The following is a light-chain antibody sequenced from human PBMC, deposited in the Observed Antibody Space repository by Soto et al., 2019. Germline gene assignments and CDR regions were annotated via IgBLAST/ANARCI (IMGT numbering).Light chain of an antibody. CDR1: QSLSSSY. CDR2: GAS. Sequence: EIVLTQSPGTLSSSPGEGATLSCRASQSLSSSYLAWYQHKPGQAPRLLIYGASTRATGIPARFSGSGSGTEFTLSISSLQSEDFAVYYCQQYNNWPPITFGQGTRLEIK. CDR3: QQYNNWPPIT. V-gene: IGKV3D-15*01. J-gene: IGKJ5*01.